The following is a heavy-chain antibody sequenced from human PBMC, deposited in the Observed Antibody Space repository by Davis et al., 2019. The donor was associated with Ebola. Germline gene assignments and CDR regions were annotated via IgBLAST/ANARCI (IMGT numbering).Heavy chain of an antibody. Sequence: AASVKVSCKASGYTFTSYGISWVRQAPGQGLEGMGWISAYNGNTNYAQKLQGRVTMTTDTSTSTAYMELRSLRSDDTAVYYCARDQASSVSYYEVYYYGMDVWGKGTTVTVSS. J-gene: IGHJ6*04. D-gene: IGHD1-26*01. CDR1: GYTFTSYG. V-gene: IGHV1-18*01. CDR3: ARDQASSVSYYEVYYYGMDV. CDR2: ISAYNGNT.